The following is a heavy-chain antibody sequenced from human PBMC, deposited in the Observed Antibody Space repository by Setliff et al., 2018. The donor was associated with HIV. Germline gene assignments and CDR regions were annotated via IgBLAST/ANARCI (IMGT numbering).Heavy chain of an antibody. CDR2: ISPSGSSK. J-gene: IGHJ6*04. V-gene: IGHV3-48*03. Sequence: PGGSLRLSCAASGFTFSSYEMNWVRQAPGKGLEWASYISPSGSSKYYADSVKGRSSISRDNAKNSLSLQMGSLRAEDTAVYYCARLRLYNSALDMWGKGTTVTVSS. CDR3: ARLRLYNSALDM. CDR1: GFTFSSYE. D-gene: IGHD3-10*01.